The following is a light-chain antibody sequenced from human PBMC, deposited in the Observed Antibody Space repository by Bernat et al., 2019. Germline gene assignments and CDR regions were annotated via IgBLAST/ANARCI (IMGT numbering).Light chain of an antibody. J-gene: IGLJ3*02. Sequence: QSVLTQTPSVSVTPGQRVTISCSGGSSNIGLNYVYWYQHLPGTAPKFVIYNNDQRPSGVPDRFSGSKSGTSASLAISGLRYEDEADYYCAVWDDSMRGRVFGGGTKLTVL. V-gene: IGLV1-47*02. CDR3: AVWDDSMRGRV. CDR2: NND. CDR1: SSNIGLNY.